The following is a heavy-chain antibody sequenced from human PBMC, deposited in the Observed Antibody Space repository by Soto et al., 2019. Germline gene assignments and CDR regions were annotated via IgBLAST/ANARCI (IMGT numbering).Heavy chain of an antibody. Sequence: SETLSLTCTVSGGSITSSSYYWGWIRQSPGKGLEWIGNIYYSGSTYYNPSLKSRVTISVDTSKNQFSLKLSSVTAADTAVYYCMLGSGWKDFDYWGQGTLVTVSS. CDR1: GGSITSSSYY. D-gene: IGHD3-22*01. J-gene: IGHJ4*02. V-gene: IGHV4-39*01. CDR3: MLGSGWKDFDY. CDR2: IYYSGST.